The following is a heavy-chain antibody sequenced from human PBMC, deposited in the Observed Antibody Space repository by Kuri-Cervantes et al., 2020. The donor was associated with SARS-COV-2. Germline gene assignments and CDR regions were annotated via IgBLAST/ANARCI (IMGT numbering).Heavy chain of an antibody. CDR2: ISGSGGST. J-gene: IGHJ3*02. V-gene: IGHV3-23*01. Sequence: GESLKISCAASGFTFDDYAMHWVRQAPGKGLEWVSAISGSGGSTYYADSVKGRFTISRDNSKNTLYLQMNSLRAEDTAVYYCAAFDIWGQGTMVTVSS. CDR3: AAFDI. CDR1: GFTFDDYA.